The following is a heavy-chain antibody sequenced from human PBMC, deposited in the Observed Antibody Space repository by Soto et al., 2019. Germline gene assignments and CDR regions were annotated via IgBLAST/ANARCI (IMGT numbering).Heavy chain of an antibody. D-gene: IGHD3-3*01. CDR3: AKRVELRFLEWLHNTPDYYGMDV. V-gene: IGHV3-30*18. CDR2: ISYDGSNK. CDR1: GFTFSSYG. J-gene: IGHJ6*02. Sequence: GGSLRLSCAASGFTFSSYGMHWVRQAPGKGLEWVAVISYDGSNKYYADSVKGRFTISRDNSKNTLYLQMNSLRAEDTAVYYCAKRVELRFLEWLHNTPDYYGMDVWGQGTTVTVSS.